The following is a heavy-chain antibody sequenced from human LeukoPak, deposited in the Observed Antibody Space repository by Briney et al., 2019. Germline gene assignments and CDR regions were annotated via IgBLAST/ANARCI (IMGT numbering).Heavy chain of an antibody. Sequence: PSETLSLTCTVSGGSISSYYWSWIRQPPGKGLEWIGYIYYSGSTNYNPSLKSRVTISLDTSKNQFSLKVSTVTAADTAVYYCAESPLYGSGSVGYWGQGTLVTVSS. D-gene: IGHD3-10*01. CDR2: IYYSGST. V-gene: IGHV4-59*12. CDR3: AESPLYGSGSVGY. CDR1: GGSISSYY. J-gene: IGHJ4*02.